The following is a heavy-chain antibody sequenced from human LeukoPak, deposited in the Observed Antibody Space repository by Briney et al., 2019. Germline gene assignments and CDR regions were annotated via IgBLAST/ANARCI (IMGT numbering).Heavy chain of an antibody. CDR2: INTNTGNP. Sequence: GASVKVSCKASGYTFTSYAMNWVRQAPGQGLEWMGWINTNTGNPTYAQGFTGRFVFSLDTSVSTAYLQISSLKAEDTAVYYCARDVQLRHTLGDYVWGSYRPPLDYWGQGTLVTVSS. CDR1: GYTFTSYA. CDR3: ARDVQLRHTLGDYVWGSYRPPLDY. D-gene: IGHD3-16*02. V-gene: IGHV7-4-1*02. J-gene: IGHJ4*02.